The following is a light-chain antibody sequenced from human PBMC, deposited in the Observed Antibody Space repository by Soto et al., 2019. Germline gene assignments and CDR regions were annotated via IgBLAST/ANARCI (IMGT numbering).Light chain of an antibody. CDR1: QTVSSTY. Sequence: VLTQSPATLSLSPGERATLSCRASQTVSSTYFAWYQQRPGQAPRLLLVGASSRATGIPDRFSGSGSGTDFTLISSRLEPEDSAVYYCQQYGSLWTFGQGTKVEI. J-gene: IGKJ1*01. V-gene: IGKV3-20*01. CDR3: QQYGSLWT. CDR2: GAS.